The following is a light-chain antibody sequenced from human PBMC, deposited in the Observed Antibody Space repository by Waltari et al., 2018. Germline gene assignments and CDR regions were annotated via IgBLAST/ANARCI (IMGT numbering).Light chain of an antibody. J-gene: IGKJ4*01. Sequence: ELVFTQSPGTLSLSLRARATLSCRASQSVSRSYLAWYQQKPGQTPRLLIYGASSRATGIPDRFSGSGSGTDFTLRISRVEPEDFAVYYCQQYGSSPSPTFGGGTKVEIK. V-gene: IGKV3-20*01. CDR1: QSVSRSY. CDR3: QQYGSSPSPT. CDR2: GAS.